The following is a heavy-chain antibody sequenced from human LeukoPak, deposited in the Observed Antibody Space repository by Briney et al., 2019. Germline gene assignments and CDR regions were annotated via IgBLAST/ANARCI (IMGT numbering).Heavy chain of an antibody. CDR2: IRYDGSNK. CDR3: AKDTSRCSSTSCYYYMDV. D-gene: IGHD2-2*01. V-gene: IGHV3-30*02. Sequence: GGSLRLSCAASGFTFSSYGMHWVRQAPGKGLEWVAFIRYDGSNKYCADSVKGRFTISRDNSKNTLYLQMNSLRAEDTAVYYCAKDTSRCSSTSCYYYMDVWGKGTTVTVSS. CDR1: GFTFSSYG. J-gene: IGHJ6*03.